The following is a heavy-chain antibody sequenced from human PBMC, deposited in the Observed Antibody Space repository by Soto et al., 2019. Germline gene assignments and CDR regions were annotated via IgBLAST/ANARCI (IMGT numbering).Heavy chain of an antibody. CDR2: SSAYTGNT. CDR1: GYKFTGYG. Sequence: ASAKVSCKASGYKFTGYGISWVRQAPGQGLEWMRWSSAYTGNTNSAKKFPGRLSMTIDTSTNTAHMDLRSRRSDDTAVYYCARDRVQGMVTMYYNGMDVWGPGTSVTVSS. V-gene: IGHV1-18*01. D-gene: IGHD5-18*01. J-gene: IGHJ6*02. CDR3: ARDRVQGMVTMYYNGMDV.